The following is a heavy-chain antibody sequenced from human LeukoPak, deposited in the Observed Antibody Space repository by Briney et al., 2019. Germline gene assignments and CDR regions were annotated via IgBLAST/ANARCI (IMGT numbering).Heavy chain of an antibody. CDR3: AREDCSGGSCYSWSY. CDR1: GFTFSTYA. V-gene: IGHV3-30*04. D-gene: IGHD2-15*01. J-gene: IGHJ4*02. Sequence: GGSLRLSCAASGFTFSTYAMHWIRQAPGKGLEWVAVISYDGSNKYYADSVKGRFTISRDNSKNTLYLQMNSLRAEDTAVYYCAREDCSGGSCYSWSYWGQGTLVTVSS. CDR2: ISYDGSNK.